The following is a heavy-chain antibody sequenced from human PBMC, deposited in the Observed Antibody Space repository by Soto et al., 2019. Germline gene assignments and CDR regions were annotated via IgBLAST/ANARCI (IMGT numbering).Heavy chain of an antibody. D-gene: IGHD3-3*01. J-gene: IGHJ6*02. CDR1: GGTFSSYA. CDR3: ARGGDTIFGVVTKNYYYYGMDV. CDR2: IIPIFGTA. Sequence: ASVKVSCKASGGTFSSYAISWVRQAPGQGLEWMGGIIPIFGTANYTQKFQGRVTITADKSTSTAYMELSSLRSEDTAVYYCARGGDTIFGVVTKNYYYYGMDVWG. V-gene: IGHV1-69*06.